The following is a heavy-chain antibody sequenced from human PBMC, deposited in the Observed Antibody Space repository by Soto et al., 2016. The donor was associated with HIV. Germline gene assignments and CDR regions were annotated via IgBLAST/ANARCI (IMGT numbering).Heavy chain of an antibody. CDR3: ARTTTSHPYSDD. Sequence: VQLQESGPGLVKPSETLSLNCTVSGGSMSSGAYSWSWIRQVPGKGLEWIGHIYYNGRAYYNPPLTNPVYISVDTSKNLFSLYLKSVTAADTAIYYCARTTTSHPYSDDWGQGILVTASS. D-gene: IGHD2-2*01. J-gene: IGHJ4*02. CDR2: IYYNGRA. CDR1: GGSMSSGAYS. V-gene: IGHV4-31*02.